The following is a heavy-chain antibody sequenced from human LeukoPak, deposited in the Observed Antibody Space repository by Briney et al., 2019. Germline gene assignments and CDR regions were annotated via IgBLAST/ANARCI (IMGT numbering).Heavy chain of an antibody. CDR2: ISWNSGSI. CDR1: GFTFDDYA. CDR3: CSGSSDY. Sequence: GGSLRLSCAASGFTFDDYAMHWVRQAPGKGLEWVSGISWNSGSIGYADSVKGRFTISRDNAKNSLYLQMNSLRAEDTALYYCCSGSSDYWGQGTLVTVSS. J-gene: IGHJ4*02. V-gene: IGHV3-9*01. D-gene: IGHD2-15*01.